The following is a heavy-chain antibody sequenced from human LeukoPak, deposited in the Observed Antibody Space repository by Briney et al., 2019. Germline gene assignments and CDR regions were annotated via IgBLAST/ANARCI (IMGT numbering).Heavy chain of an antibody. J-gene: IGHJ4*02. CDR2: IGIRGDT. CDR3: ARGGIQVSGIDEFDY. V-gene: IGHV3-13*01. CDR1: GFTFIDYD. D-gene: IGHD6-19*01. Sequence: QTGGSLRLSCAASGFTFIDYDMHWVRQVIGKGLEWVSAIGIRGDTHYSGSVKGRFTISRENAESSLYLQMNSLRAEDTAVYYCARGGIQVSGIDEFDYWGQGTLVTVYS.